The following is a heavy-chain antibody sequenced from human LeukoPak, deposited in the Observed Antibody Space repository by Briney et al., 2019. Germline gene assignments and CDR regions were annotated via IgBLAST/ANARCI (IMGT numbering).Heavy chain of an antibody. V-gene: IGHV1-8*01. D-gene: IGHD5-24*01. CDR2: MNPNSGNT. J-gene: IGHJ6*03. CDR3: ARGVREAYKEHKDYYYYYMDV. Sequence: ASVKVSCKASGYTFTSYDINWVRQATGQGLEWMGWMNPNSGNTGYAQKFQGRVTMTRNTSISTAYMELSSLRSEDTAVYYCARGVREAYKEHKDYYYYYMDVWGKGTTVTVSS. CDR1: GYTFTSYD.